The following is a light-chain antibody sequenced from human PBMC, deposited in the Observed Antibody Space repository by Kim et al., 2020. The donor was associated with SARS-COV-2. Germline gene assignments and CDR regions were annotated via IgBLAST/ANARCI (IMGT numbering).Light chain of an antibody. CDR2: GVS. CDR1: HSVSGNY. J-gene: IGKJ5*01. Sequence: GERATLSCRASHSVSGNYLAWYQQKPGQAPRVFIYGVSRRATGIPDRFSGSGSGTEFTLTISRLEPEDFAMYYCQQYARAPDTFGQGTRLEIK. CDR3: QQYARAPDT. V-gene: IGKV3-20*01.